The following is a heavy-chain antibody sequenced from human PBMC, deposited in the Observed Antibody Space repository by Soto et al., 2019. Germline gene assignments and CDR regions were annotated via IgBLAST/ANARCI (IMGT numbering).Heavy chain of an antibody. CDR3: ARDKMSPEPALDL. Sequence: QVQLVESGGGVVQPGRSLRLSCAASGFTFSSCGMHWVRQAPGKGLEWVAVIWYDGSNKYYADSVKGRFTISRDNSKNTLHLQMNSLRAEDTAVYYCARDKMSPEPALDLWGQGTMVTVSS. J-gene: IGHJ3*01. CDR2: IWYDGSNK. CDR1: GFTFSSCG. V-gene: IGHV3-33*01.